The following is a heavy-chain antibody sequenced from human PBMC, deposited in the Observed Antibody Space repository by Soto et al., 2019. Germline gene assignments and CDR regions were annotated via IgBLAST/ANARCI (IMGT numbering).Heavy chain of an antibody. CDR2: IYWDDDK. Sequence: VSGPTLVNPTQPLTLTCTFSGFSLSTGGVGVGWIRQPPGKALEWLALIYWDDDKRYSPSLRSRLTITKDTSKNQVVLTMTNMDPVDTATYYCIQSRCGGDCLQSYASYYYYGMDVWGQGTTVTVSS. V-gene: IGHV2-5*02. D-gene: IGHD2-21*02. CDR1: GFSLSTGGVG. J-gene: IGHJ6*02. CDR3: IQSRCGGDCLQSYASYYYYGMDV.